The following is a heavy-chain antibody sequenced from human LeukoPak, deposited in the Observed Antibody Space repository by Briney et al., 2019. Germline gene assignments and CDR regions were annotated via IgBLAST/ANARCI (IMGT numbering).Heavy chain of an antibody. Sequence: GGSLRLSCAASGFTFSSYSMNWVRQAPGKGLEWVSSISTSSIYIYYADSVKGRFTISRDNAKNSLYLQMNSLRAEDTAVYYCARNLYTMGSTDALDIWGQGTMVTVSS. CDR2: ISTSSIYI. J-gene: IGHJ3*02. D-gene: IGHD1-26*01. CDR1: GFTFSSYS. CDR3: ARNLYTMGSTDALDI. V-gene: IGHV3-21*01.